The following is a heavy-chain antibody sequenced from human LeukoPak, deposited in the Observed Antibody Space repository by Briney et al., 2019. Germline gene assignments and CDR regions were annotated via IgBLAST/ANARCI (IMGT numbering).Heavy chain of an antibody. CDR1: GFTFSSYS. V-gene: IGHV3-48*04. D-gene: IGHD1-26*01. CDR3: VLSSGSYSESVDY. J-gene: IGHJ4*02. Sequence: PGGSLRLSCAASGFTFSSYSMNWVRQAPGKGLEWVSYISSSSSTIYYADSVKGRFTISRDNAKNSLYLQMNSLRAEDTAVYYCVLSSGSYSESVDYWGQGTLVTVSS. CDR2: ISSSSSTI.